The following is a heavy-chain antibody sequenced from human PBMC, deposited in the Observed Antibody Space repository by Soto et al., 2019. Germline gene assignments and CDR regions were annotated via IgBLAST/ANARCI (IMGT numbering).Heavy chain of an antibody. J-gene: IGHJ6*02. V-gene: IGHV4-4*07. CDR1: GGSISSYY. D-gene: IGHD6-13*01. CDR2: IYTSGST. CDR3: ASDYSSSWTYYYYYGMDV. Sequence: SETLSLTCTVSGGSISSYYWSWIRQPAGKGLEGIGRIYTSGSTNYNPSLKSRVTMSVDTSKNQFSLKLSSVTAADTAVYYCASDYSSSWTYYYYYGMDVWRQGTTVTVSS.